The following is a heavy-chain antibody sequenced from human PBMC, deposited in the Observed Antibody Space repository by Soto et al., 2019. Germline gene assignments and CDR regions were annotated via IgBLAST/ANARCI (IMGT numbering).Heavy chain of an antibody. J-gene: IGHJ3*02. CDR1: GLTFSSYS. D-gene: IGHD3-9*01. CDR3: ARERLGLFIFDI. CDR2: ISSSTNYI. Sequence: GGSLRLSCAASGLTFSSYSMNWVRQAPGKGLEWVSSISSSTNYIYYADSVKGRFTISRDNAKNSLYLQMNSLRAEDTAVYYCARERLGLFIFDIWGQGTMVTVSS. V-gene: IGHV3-21*01.